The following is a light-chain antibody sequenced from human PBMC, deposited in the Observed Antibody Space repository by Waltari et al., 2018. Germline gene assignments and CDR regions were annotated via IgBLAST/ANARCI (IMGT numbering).Light chain of an antibody. CDR2: DVN. Sequence: QSALTQPASVSGSPGQSITISCTGSSSDVRGEDSVSWYEDHPGQAPKVIIYDVNKRPSGVSDRFSGSKSGNTASLTISGLQAEDEATFYCSSQSTKNGVIFGGGTKVTVL. V-gene: IGLV2-14*03. CDR3: SSQSTKNGVI. J-gene: IGLJ2*01. CDR1: SSDVRGEDS.